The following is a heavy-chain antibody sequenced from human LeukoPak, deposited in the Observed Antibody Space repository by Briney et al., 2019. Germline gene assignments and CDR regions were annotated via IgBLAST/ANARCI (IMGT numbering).Heavy chain of an antibody. CDR1: GFTFSNYA. CDR3: ARCHGSDDSTGYYYNWFVR. D-gene: IGHD3-22*01. V-gene: IGHV3-30-3*01. J-gene: IGHJ5*02. Sequence: GGSLRLSCAASGFTFSNYAMHSVRQAPGKGLEWEALISYDGNNEYYADSVKGRLTIARDNSKNTLYLKMNSVRAVDAAVYYCARCHGSDDSTGYYYNWFVRWGQGTLVTVSS. CDR2: ISYDGNNE.